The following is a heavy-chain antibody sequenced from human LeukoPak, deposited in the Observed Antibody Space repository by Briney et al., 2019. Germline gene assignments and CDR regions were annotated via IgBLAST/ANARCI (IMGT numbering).Heavy chain of an antibody. V-gene: IGHV4-31*03. D-gene: IGHD3-22*01. CDR2: IYYSGST. CDR1: GGSISSGGYY. CDR3: ARYFGWMIVVVITGGWFDP. J-gene: IGHJ5*02. Sequence: PSQTLSLTCTVSGGSISSGGYYWSWIRQHPGKGLEWIGYIYYSGSTYYNPSLKSRVTISVDTSKNQFSLKLSSVTAADTAVYYCARYFGWMIVVVITGGWFDPWGQGTLVTVSS.